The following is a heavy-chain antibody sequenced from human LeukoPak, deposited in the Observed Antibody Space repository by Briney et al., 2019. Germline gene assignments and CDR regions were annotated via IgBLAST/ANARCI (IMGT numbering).Heavy chain of an antibody. CDR1: GFTFSSYG. V-gene: IGHV3-30*03. CDR2: ISYDGSNK. D-gene: IGHD1-7*01. J-gene: IGHJ5*02. CDR3: ARDRTNWNYGGDNWFDP. Sequence: PGGSLRLSCAASGFTFSSYGMHRVRQAPGKGLEWVAVISYDGSNKYYADSVKGRFTISRDNSKNTLYLQMNSLRAEDTAVYYCARDRTNWNYGGDNWFDPWGQGTLVTVSS.